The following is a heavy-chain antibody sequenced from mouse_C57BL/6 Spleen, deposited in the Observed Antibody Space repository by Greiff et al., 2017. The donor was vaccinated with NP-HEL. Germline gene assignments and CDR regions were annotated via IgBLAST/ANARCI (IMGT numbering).Heavy chain of an antibody. V-gene: IGHV3-2*02. Sequence: EVKLMESGPGLVKPSQSLSLTCTVTGYSITSDYAWNWIRQFPGNKLEWMGYISYSGSTSYNPSLKSRISITRDTSKTQFFLQLNSVTTEDTATYYCARSIMANWGQGTTLTVSS. CDR2: ISYSGST. CDR1: GYSITSDYA. CDR3: ARSIMAN. J-gene: IGHJ2*01.